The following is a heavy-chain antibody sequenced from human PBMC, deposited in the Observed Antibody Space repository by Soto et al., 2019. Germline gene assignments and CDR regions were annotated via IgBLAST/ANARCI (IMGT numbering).Heavy chain of an antibody. V-gene: IGHV1-18*04. Sequence: ASVKVSCKASGYTFTSHGINWVRQAPGQGLELMGWISAYNGDTKYEQKFQGRVTMTTDESSSTAYMELKSLSSDDTAVYFCARDPWNTSGNRIWFDPWGQGTQVTVSS. CDR3: ARDPWNTSGNRIWFDP. CDR1: GYTFTSHG. D-gene: IGHD6-19*01. CDR2: ISAYNGDT. J-gene: IGHJ5*02.